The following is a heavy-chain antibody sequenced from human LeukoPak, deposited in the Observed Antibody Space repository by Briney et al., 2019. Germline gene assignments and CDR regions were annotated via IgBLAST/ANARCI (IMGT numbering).Heavy chain of an antibody. V-gene: IGHV1-2*02. Sequence: EASVKVSCKASGYTFTGYYMHWVRQAPGQGLEWMGWINPNSGGTNYAQKFQGRVTMTRDTSISTAYMELSRLRSDDTAVYYCARDEGTTVVTKLRPTLVRWGQGTLVTVSS. CDR3: ARDEGTTVVTKLRPTLVR. CDR1: GYTFTGYY. D-gene: IGHD4-23*01. J-gene: IGHJ4*02. CDR2: INPNSGGT.